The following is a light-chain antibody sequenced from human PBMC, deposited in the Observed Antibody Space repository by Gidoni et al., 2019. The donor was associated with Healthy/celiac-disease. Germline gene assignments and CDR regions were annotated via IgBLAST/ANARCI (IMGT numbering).Light chain of an antibody. CDR3: QQRSNWPLT. V-gene: IGKV3-11*01. CDR2: DAS. Sequence: EIVLTQSPATLSLSPGERATLSCRASKSVISYLAWYQQKPGQDPRLLIYDASNRATGIPARFSGSGSGTDFTLTISSLEPEDFAVYYCQQRSNWPLTFGGGTKVEIK. J-gene: IGKJ4*02. CDR1: KSVISY.